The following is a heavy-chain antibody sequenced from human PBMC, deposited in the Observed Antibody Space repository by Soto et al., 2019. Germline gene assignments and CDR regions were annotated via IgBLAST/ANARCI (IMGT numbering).Heavy chain of an antibody. CDR1: GYSFTSYW. D-gene: IGHD6-19*01. CDR2: IYPGDSDT. J-gene: IGHJ5*02. V-gene: IGHV5-51*01. CDR3: ARVGTEESSGWYPGWFDP. Sequence: EVQLVQSGAEVKKPGESLKISCKGSGYSFTSYWIGWVRQMPGKGLEWMGIIYPGDSDTRYSPSFQGQVTISADKSISTAYLQWSSLKASDTAMYYCARVGTEESSGWYPGWFDPWGQGTLVTVSS.